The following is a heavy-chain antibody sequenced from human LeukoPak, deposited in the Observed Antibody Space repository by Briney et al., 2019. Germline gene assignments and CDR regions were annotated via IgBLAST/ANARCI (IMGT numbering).Heavy chain of an antibody. Sequence: ASVKVSCKVSGYTLTELSMHWVRQAPGKGLEWMGGFDPEDGETIYAQKFQGRVTMTEDTSTDTAYMELSSLRSEDTAVYYCATGGPAAMGDYYGMDVWGQGTTVTVSS. CDR1: GYTLTELS. CDR2: FDPEDGET. J-gene: IGHJ6*02. D-gene: IGHD2-2*01. V-gene: IGHV1-24*01. CDR3: ATGGPAAMGDYYGMDV.